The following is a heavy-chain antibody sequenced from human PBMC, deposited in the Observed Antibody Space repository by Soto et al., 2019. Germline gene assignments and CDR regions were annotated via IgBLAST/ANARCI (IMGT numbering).Heavy chain of an antibody. CDR3: AKDENDAATAPFDY. CDR2: ISGSGANT. Sequence: EVQVLESGGGLVQPGGSLRLSCAASGFTFSSYAMSWVRQAPGKGLEWVSAISGSGANTYYADSVKGRFTISRDNSKNILYLQMNSLRVEDTDVYTCAKDENDAATAPFDYWGQGTLVTVSS. J-gene: IGHJ4*02. V-gene: IGHV3-23*01. CDR1: GFTFSSYA. D-gene: IGHD6-13*01.